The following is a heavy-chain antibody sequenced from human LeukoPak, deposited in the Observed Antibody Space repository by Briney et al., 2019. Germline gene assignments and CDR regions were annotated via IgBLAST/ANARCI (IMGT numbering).Heavy chain of an antibody. CDR2: IRYDGSNK. D-gene: IGHD1-26*01. CDR1: GFTFSSYG. J-gene: IGHJ4*02. CDR3: AGTMSTGAGIDS. Sequence: PGGSLRLSCAASGFTFSSYGMHWVRQAPGKGLEWVAFIRYDGSNKYYADSVKGRFTISRDNSQNTAFLQMSSLRAEDTAVYYCAGTMSTGAGIDSWGQGTLVTVSS. V-gene: IGHV3-30*02.